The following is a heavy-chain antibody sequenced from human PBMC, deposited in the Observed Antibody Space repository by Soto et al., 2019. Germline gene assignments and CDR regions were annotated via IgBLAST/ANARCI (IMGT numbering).Heavy chain of an antibody. CDR2: IYYSGST. V-gene: IGHV4-39*01. Sequence: PSEALSLPCSVSSGSIGSTSSYRGRVRKPPGTGLEWIGSIYYSGSTYYNPSLKSRVAISVDTSKNQFSLKLSSVTAADTAVYYCARRLRYYDSSGYYSNWFDPWGQGTLVTVSS. CDR3: ARRLRYYDSSGYYSNWFDP. CDR1: SGSIGSTSSY. D-gene: IGHD3-22*01. J-gene: IGHJ5*02.